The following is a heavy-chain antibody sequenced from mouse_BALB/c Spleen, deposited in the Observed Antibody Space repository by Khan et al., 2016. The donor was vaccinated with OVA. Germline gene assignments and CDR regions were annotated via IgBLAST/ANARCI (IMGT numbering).Heavy chain of an antibody. J-gene: IGHJ2*01. V-gene: IGHV1-77*01. CDR3: ERGDGDYVDIDY. CDR2: IYPGSDNA. Sequence: QVQLKQSGPELVKPGASVKMSCKASGYTFTYYVITWVKQRTGQGLEWIGEIYPGSDNAYYNERFKGTATLTADKSSNTTHMQLSSLTSEDSAVYFCERGDGDYVDIDYWGQGTTLTVSA. CDR1: GYTFTYYV. D-gene: IGHD2-13*01.